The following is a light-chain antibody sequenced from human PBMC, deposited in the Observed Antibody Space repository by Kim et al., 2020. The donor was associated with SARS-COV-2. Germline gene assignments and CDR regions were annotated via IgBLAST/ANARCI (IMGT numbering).Light chain of an antibody. CDR2: DVS. V-gene: IGKV2-30*01. CDR1: QSLVYSNGNTY. J-gene: IGKJ1*01. CDR3: MQATRWPWT. Sequence: VMTQSPLSLPVTLGQPASISCRSSQSLVYSNGNTYLNWFHQRPGQSPRRLIYDVSKRDSVVPDRFIGSVSGTDFTLNISRVEADDVGVYYCMQATRWPWTFGQGTKV.